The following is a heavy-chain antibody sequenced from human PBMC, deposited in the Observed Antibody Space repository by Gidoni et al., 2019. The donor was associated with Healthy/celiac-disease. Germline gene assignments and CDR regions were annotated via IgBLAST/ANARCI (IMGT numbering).Heavy chain of an antibody. V-gene: IGHV3-7*01. D-gene: IGHD2-2*01. CDR1: GFTFSSYW. J-gene: IGHJ4*02. Sequence: EVQLVESGGGLVQPGGSLRLSCADSGFTFSSYWMSWVRQGPGKGLEWVANIKQDGSEKYYVDSVKGRFTISRDNAKNSLYLQMNSLRAEDTAVYYCARDIVVVPAAIGSLDYWGQGTLVTVSS. CDR2: IKQDGSEK. CDR3: ARDIVVVPAAIGSLDY.